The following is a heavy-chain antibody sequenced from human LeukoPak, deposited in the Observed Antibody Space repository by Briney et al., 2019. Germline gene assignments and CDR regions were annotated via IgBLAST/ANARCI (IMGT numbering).Heavy chain of an antibody. CDR2: IYYSGST. Sequence: KASETLSLTCTVSDDSISDYYRGWIRQPPGKGLEWIGYIYYSGSTNYNPSLKSRVTISVDTSKNQFSLKLSSVTAADTAVYYCARVSGYLDYWGQGTLVTVSS. D-gene: IGHD2-15*01. J-gene: IGHJ4*02. V-gene: IGHV4-59*01. CDR3: ARVSGYLDY. CDR1: DDSISDYY.